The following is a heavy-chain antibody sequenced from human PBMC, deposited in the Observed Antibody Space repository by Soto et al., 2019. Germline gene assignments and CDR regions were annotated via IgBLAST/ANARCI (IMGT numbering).Heavy chain of an antibody. CDR1: GGSISSSSYY. CDR3: ARQIQYSSSSRPHPQND. CDR2: IYYSGST. J-gene: IGHJ4*02. Sequence: QLQLQESGPGLVKPSETLSLTCTVSGGSISSSSYYWGWIRQPPGKGLEWIGSIYYSGSTYYNPSLKSRVTIAVDTSKNQFSLKLSSVTAADTAVYYCARQIQYSSSSRPHPQNDWGQGTLVTVSS. D-gene: IGHD6-6*01. V-gene: IGHV4-39*01.